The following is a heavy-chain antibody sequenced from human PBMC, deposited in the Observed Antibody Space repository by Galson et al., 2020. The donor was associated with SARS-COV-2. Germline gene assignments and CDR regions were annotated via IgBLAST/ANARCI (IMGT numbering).Heavy chain of an antibody. V-gene: IGHV5-51*01. Sequence: GGSLRLSCTASGYSFTSYWIGWVRQMPGKGLESMGIIYPGDSDTSYSPSFQGRVTFSVDKSTNTAYLQWSALKASDTATYYCARPDINYGLGGFDLGGQGTVGNVSS. D-gene: IGHD3-16*01. CDR3: ARPDINYGLGGFDL. CDR1: GYSFTSYW. CDR2: IYPGDSDT. J-gene: IGHJ3*01.